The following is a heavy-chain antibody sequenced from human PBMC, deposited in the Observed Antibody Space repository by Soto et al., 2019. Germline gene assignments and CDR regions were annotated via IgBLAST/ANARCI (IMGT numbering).Heavy chain of an antibody. V-gene: IGHV3-7*01. D-gene: IGHD3-10*01. CDR1: GFTFSSYW. CDR3: ARYYGSGSYYNGDYYYYYMDV. J-gene: IGHJ6*03. CDR2: IKQDGSEK. Sequence: GGSLRLSCAASGFTFSSYWMSWVRQAPGKGLEWVANIKQDGSEKYYVDSVKGRFTISRDNAKNSLYLQMNSLRAEDTAVYYCARYYGSGSYYNGDYYYYYMDVWGKGTTVTVSS.